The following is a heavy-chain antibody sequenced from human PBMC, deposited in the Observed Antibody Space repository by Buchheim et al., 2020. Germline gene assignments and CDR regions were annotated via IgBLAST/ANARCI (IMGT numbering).Heavy chain of an antibody. Sequence: QVQLVQSGAEVKKPGSSVKVSCKASGGALSGYGFSWVRQAPGQGLEWMGGIIPMSGTSTYAERFQGRVTLIADKSTNTVDMELGSLRSEDTAVYFCARIYCSSSSCAGYFDSWGQGT. V-gene: IGHV1-69*06. D-gene: IGHD6-13*01. J-gene: IGHJ4*02. CDR1: GGALSGYG. CDR2: IIPMSGTS. CDR3: ARIYCSSSSCAGYFDS.